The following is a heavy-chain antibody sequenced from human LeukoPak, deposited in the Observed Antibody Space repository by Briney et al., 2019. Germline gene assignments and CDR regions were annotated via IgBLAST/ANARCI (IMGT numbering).Heavy chain of an antibody. CDR2: MNPNSGNT. CDR3: ARRGSERPWGYYYYYGMDV. CDR1: GYTFTSYD. Sequence: ASVKVSCKASGYTFTSYDINWVRQATGQGLEWMGWMNPNSGNTGYAQKFQGRVTMTRNTSISTAYMEQSSLRSEDTAVYYCARRGSERPWGYYYYYGMDVWGQGTTVTVSS. J-gene: IGHJ6*02. V-gene: IGHV1-8*01. D-gene: IGHD3-16*01.